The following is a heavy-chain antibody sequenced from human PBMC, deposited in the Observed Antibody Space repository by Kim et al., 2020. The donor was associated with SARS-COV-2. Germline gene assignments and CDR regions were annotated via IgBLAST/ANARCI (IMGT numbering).Heavy chain of an antibody. V-gene: IGHV1-2*04. CDR2: INPNSGGT. CDR1: GYTFTGYY. CDR3: ARSGYYYDSSGYLPDAFDI. J-gene: IGHJ3*02. D-gene: IGHD3-22*01. Sequence: ASVKVSCKASGYTFTGYYMHWVRQAPGQGLEWMGWINPNSGGTNYAQKFQGWVTMTRDTSISTAYMELSRLRSDDTAVYYCARSGYYYDSSGYLPDAFDIWGQGTMVTVSS.